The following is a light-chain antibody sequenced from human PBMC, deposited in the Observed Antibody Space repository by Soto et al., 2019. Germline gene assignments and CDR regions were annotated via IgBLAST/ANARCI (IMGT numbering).Light chain of an antibody. J-gene: IGKJ2*03. Sequence: EIMLTQSPGTLSLSAGDRATLSCQTRQAISSSDLAWYQKQCVQAPRLLIYGASTRTAGTPDSCVGSWCGTDFFLTISRLEHEDATVYYCQQYSGSPMYSFGQGTKLEIK. CDR2: GAS. V-gene: IGKV3-20*01. CDR1: QAISSSD. CDR3: QQYSGSPMYS.